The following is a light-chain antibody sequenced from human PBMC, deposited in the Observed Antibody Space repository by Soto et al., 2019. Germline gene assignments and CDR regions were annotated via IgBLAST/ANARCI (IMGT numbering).Light chain of an antibody. CDR3: QQYHSWPA. CDR1: QTVRNN. CDR2: GAA. V-gene: IGKV3-15*01. Sequence: FVLTQSPGTPSLSPGERATLSCRASQTVRNNYLAWYQQKPGQAPRLLIYGAATRATGIPARFSGSGSGTEFTLTISSLQSEDFAVYYCQQYHSWPAFGRGTKVDIK. J-gene: IGKJ1*01.